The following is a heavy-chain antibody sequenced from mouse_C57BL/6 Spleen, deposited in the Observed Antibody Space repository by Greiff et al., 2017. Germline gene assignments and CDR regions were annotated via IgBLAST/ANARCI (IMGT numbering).Heavy chain of an antibody. Sequence: VESEGGLVQPGSSMKLSCTASGFTFSDYYMAWVRQVPEKGLEWVANINYDGSSTYYLDSLKSRFIISRDNAKNSLYLQMSSLKSEDTATYYCARGGSLGWLLPFDYWGQGTTLTVSS. CDR1: GFTFSDYY. CDR2: INYDGSST. V-gene: IGHV5-16*01. J-gene: IGHJ2*01. CDR3: ARGGSLGWLLPFDY. D-gene: IGHD2-3*01.